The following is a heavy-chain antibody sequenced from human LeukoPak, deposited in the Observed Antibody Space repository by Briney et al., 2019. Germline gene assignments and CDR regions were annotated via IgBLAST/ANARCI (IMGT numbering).Heavy chain of an antibody. V-gene: IGHV1-46*01. CDR3: ARTVATIKPYYYMDV. J-gene: IGHJ6*03. Sequence: ASVKVSCKASGYTFTSYYMHWVRQAPGQGLEWMGIINPSGGSTSYAQKFQGRVTMTRDTSTSTVYMERSSLRSEDTAVYYCARTVATIKPYYYMDVWGKGTTVTVSS. CDR1: GYTFTSYY. D-gene: IGHD5-24*01. CDR2: INPSGGST.